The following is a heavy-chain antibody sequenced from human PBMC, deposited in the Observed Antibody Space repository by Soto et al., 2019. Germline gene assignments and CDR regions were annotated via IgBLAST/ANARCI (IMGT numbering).Heavy chain of an antibody. Sequence: EVQLVESGGGLVQPGRSLRLSCTASGFIFDEHAMHWVRQAPGKGLGWVSGIRWNSNNIGYVDSVKGRFTISRDNAKNPLYLQMNILRAEDTAFYYCAQETGGGVTNVDYWGQGTLVTVSS. CDR1: GFIFDEHA. CDR3: AQETGGGVTNVDY. D-gene: IGHD4-17*01. V-gene: IGHV3-9*01. J-gene: IGHJ4*02. CDR2: IRWNSNNI.